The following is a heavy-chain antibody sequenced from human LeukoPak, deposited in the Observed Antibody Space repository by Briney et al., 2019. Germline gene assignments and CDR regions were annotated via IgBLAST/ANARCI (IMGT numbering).Heavy chain of an antibody. CDR1: GGSISPFY. V-gene: IGHV4-59*01. CDR2: IYYTGGT. D-gene: IGHD6-13*01. J-gene: IGHJ4*02. Sequence: PAETLSLTCTVSGGSISPFYWNWIRQPPGKGLEWIGYIYYTGGTNYNPSLKSRVTISVATSQNQFSLKLRSVTAADTAVHYCATGQQLAYYWGQGTLVTVSS. CDR3: ATGQQLAYY.